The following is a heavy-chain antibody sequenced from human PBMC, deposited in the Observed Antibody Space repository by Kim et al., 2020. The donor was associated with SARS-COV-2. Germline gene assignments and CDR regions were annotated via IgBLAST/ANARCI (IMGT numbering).Heavy chain of an antibody. CDR1: GGSISSSNW. Sequence: SETLSLTCAVSGGSISSSNWWCWVRQPPGKGLEWIGEIYHSGSTNYNPSLKSRVTISVDKSKNQSSLKLSSVTAADTAVYYCAREVEHYYGSGSYYKSEGMRLEFDPWGQGTLVTVSS. D-gene: IGHD3-10*01. CDR2: IYHSGST. V-gene: IGHV4-4*02. CDR3: AREVEHYYGSGSYYKSEGMRLEFDP. J-gene: IGHJ5*02.